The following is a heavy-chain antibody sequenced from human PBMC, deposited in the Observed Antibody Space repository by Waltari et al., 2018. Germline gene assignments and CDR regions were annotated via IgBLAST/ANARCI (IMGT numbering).Heavy chain of an antibody. CDR1: GFTFSRYS. J-gene: IGHJ4*02. CDR3: ARGVEAVAGYY. CDR2: ISSSSSYI. D-gene: IGHD6-19*01. Sequence: EVQLVESGGGLVKPGGSLRLSCAASGFTFSRYSMNWVRQAPGKGLEWVSSISSSSSYIYYADSVKGRFTISRDNAKNALYLQMNSLRAEDTAVYYCARGVEAVAGYYWGQGTLVTVSS. V-gene: IGHV3-21*01.